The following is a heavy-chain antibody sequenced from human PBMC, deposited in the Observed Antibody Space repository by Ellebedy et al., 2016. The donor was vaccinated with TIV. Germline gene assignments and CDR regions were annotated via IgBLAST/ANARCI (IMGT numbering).Heavy chain of an antibody. D-gene: IGHD1-26*01. J-gene: IGHJ5*01. CDR2: RQFDGGEE. CDR1: TIGSYG. CDR3: ANKRYSGSYWLES. V-gene: IGHV3-30*02. Sequence: GESLKISCERSTIGSYGTHWVRQAPGKGLEWVAFRQFDGGEEYYADSVKGRFTVYGDTSKNMVYLQMNSLRIEDTAVYYCANKRYSGSYWLESWGQGTLVTVSS.